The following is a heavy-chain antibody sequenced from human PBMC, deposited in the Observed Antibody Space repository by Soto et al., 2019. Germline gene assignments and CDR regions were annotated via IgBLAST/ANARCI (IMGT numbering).Heavy chain of an antibody. D-gene: IGHD4-17*01. Sequence: QVQLVQSGAEVKKPGSSVKVSCKASGGTFSSYAISWVRQAPGQGLEWMGGIIPIFGTANYAQKFQGRVTMTADESMSTACMELSSLRSEDTAVYYCAREQGMTTVRPVRVVSWGQGTLVSVSS. V-gene: IGHV1-69*12. CDR2: IIPIFGTA. CDR3: AREQGMTTVRPVRVVS. J-gene: IGHJ4*02. CDR1: GGTFSSYA.